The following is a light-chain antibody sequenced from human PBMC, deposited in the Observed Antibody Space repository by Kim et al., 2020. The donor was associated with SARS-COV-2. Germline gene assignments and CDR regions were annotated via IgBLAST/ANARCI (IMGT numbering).Light chain of an antibody. V-gene: IGLV10-54*04. CDR3: SAWDSSLNVWV. CDR2: RNN. J-gene: IGLJ3*02. CDR1: NNNVGNQG. Sequence: QAGLTQPPSVSKGLGQTATLTCTGNNNNVGNQGAAWLQQHQVHPPKLLSYRNNNRPSGISERFSASRSGDTASLTITGLQPEDETDYYCSAWDSSLNVWVFGGGTKLTVL.